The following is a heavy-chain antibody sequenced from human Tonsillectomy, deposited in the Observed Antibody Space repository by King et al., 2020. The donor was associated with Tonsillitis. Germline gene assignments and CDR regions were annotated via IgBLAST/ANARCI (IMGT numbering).Heavy chain of an antibody. CDR1: GFTFSNHW. CDR3: ARDWGGTTVAGIYY. D-gene: IGHD4-23*01. Sequence: VQLVESGGGLVQPGGSLRLSCAASGFTFSNHWMSWVRQAPGKGLEWVANIKVDGSEKYYVDSVKGRFTISRDNAKNSRYLQMNSLRAKDTAVYYCARDWGGTTVAGIYYWGQGTLVTVSS. CDR2: IKVDGSEK. V-gene: IGHV3-7*01. J-gene: IGHJ4*02.